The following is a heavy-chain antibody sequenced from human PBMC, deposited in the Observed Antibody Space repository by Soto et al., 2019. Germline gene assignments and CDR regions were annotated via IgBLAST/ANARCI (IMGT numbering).Heavy chain of an antibody. CDR1: GYTFTSYG. D-gene: IGHD1-26*01. CDR2: INANNGDT. Sequence: QVQLVQSGPELKKPGASVKVSCKASGYTFTSYGISWVRQAPGQGLEWMGRINANNGDTDYRQKFQGRITMTADAYTCTVYMDLRNVATDDSGVYYCSRFGAYGSHWGQGTEVTVSS. J-gene: IGHJ4*02. CDR3: SRFGAYGSH. V-gene: IGHV1-18*04.